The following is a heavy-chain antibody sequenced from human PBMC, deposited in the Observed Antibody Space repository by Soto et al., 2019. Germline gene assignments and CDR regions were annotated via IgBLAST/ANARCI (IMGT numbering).Heavy chain of an antibody. D-gene: IGHD2-15*01. CDR2: IYYSGST. CDR3: ASVGGLGVATMDH. V-gene: IGHV4-30-4*08. J-gene: IGHJ4*02. CDR1: RGCSGRSRYS. Sequence: TPLLARAVSRGCSGRSRYSLAGFVQPPGKGLEWIGYIYYSGSTYYNPSLKSRVTISVDTSKNQFSLKLSSVTAADTAVYFCASVGGLGVATMDHRGEGTLVSDS.